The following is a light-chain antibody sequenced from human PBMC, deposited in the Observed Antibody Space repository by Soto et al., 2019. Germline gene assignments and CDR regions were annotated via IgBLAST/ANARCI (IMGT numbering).Light chain of an antibody. Sequence: QSVLTQPASVSGSPGQSITISCTGTSSDVGGYNYASWYQQHPVKAPKLMIYDVTNRPSGVSDRFSGSKSGNTASLTISGLQAEDEADYYCSSYTSSSTPYVFGGGTKVTVL. V-gene: IGLV2-14*01. CDR2: DVT. CDR1: SSDVGGYNY. CDR3: SSYTSSSTPYV. J-gene: IGLJ1*01.